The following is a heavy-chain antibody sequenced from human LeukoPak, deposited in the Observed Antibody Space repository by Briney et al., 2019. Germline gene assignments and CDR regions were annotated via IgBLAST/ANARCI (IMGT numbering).Heavy chain of an antibody. CDR3: ARRATVRPRYYMDV. V-gene: IGHV4-39*01. CDR2: IYYTGST. CDR1: GGSISSSSYY. Sequence: PSETLSLTCTVSGGSISSSSYYWGWIRQPPGKGLEWIGGIYYTGSTYYNPSPRSRVTISVDTSKKQFSLRLSSVTAADTAVYYCARRATVRPRYYMDVWGKGTTVTVSS. D-gene: IGHD4-17*01. J-gene: IGHJ6*03.